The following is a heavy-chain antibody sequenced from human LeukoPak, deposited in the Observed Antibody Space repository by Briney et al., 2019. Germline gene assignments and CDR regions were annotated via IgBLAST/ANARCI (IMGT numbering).Heavy chain of an antibody. Sequence: PGXXXRLSCAASGFTFSNAWMSWVRQAPGKGLEWVGRIKSKTDGGTTDYAAPVKGRFTISRDDSKNTLYLQMNSLKTEDTAVYYCTTDVYCSGGSCFLPNDYWGQGTLVTVSS. CDR1: GFTFSNAW. V-gene: IGHV3-15*01. J-gene: IGHJ4*02. D-gene: IGHD2-15*01. CDR2: IKSKTDGGTT. CDR3: TTDVYCSGGSCFLPNDY.